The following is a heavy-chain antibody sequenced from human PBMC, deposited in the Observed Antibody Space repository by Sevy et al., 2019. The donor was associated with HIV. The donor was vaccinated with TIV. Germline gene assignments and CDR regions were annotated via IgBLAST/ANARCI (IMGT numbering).Heavy chain of an antibody. CDR1: GYTFTGYY. Sequence: ASVKVSCKASGYTFTGYYMHWVRQAPGQGLEWMGRINPNSGGTNYAQKFQGRVTMTRDTSISTAYMELSRLRSDDTAVYYCARDTDVLRFLEWLSSFYYWGQGTLVTVSS. CDR2: INPNSGGT. D-gene: IGHD3-3*01. J-gene: IGHJ4*02. CDR3: ARDTDVLRFLEWLSSFYY. V-gene: IGHV1-2*06.